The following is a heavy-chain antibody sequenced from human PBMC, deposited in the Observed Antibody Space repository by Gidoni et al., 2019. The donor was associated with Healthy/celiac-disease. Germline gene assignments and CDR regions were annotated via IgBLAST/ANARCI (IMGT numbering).Heavy chain of an antibody. J-gene: IGHJ4*02. D-gene: IGHD3-22*01. V-gene: IGHV4-39*01. CDR2: IYYSGST. CDR3: ARRQYYYDSPFDY. Sequence: QLQLQESGPGLVKPSETLSLTCTVSGGSISSSSYYWGWIRQPPGKGLEWIGSIYYSGSTYYNPSLKSRVTISVDTSKNQFSLKLSSVTAADTAVYYCARRQYYYDSPFDYWGQGTLVTVSS. CDR1: GGSISSSSYY.